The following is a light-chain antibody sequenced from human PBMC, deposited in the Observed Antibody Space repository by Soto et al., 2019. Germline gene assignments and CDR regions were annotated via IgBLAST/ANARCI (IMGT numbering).Light chain of an antibody. V-gene: IGKV1-9*01. CDR3: QQLNGYQLT. CDR2: SAS. CDR1: QGISTY. Sequence: DIQLTQSPSFLSASAGDRVTITCRASQGISTYLAWYQQKPGKAPKLLIYSASTLQSGVPSRFSGSGSGTEFTLTINSLQPEDFETYYCQQLNGYQLTFGGGTKVEIK. J-gene: IGKJ4*01.